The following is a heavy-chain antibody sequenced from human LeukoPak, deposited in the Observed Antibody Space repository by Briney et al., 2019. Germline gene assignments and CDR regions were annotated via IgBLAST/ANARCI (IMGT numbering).Heavy chain of an antibody. CDR2: ISAYNGNT. CDR3: ARAWEDYDFSGTNWFDP. J-gene: IGHJ5*02. V-gene: IGHV1-18*01. CDR1: GYTFTSYG. Sequence: ASVKVSCKASGYTFTSYGISWVRQAPGQGLEWMGWISAYNGNTNYAQKLQGRATMTTDTSTSTAYMELRSLRSDDTAVYYCARAWEDYDFSGTNWFDPWGQGTLVTVSS. D-gene: IGHD3-3*01.